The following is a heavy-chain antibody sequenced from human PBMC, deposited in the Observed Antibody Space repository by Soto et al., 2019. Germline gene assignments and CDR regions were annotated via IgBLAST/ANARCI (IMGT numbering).Heavy chain of an antibody. CDR3: ASDHITGTTGIYYGMDV. CDR2: ISGSGGST. D-gene: IGHD1-7*01. Sequence: GGSLRLSCAASGFTFSSYAMSWVRQAPGKGLEWVSAISGSGGSTYYADSVKGRFTISRDNSKNTLYLQMNSLRAEDTAVYYCASDHITGTTGIYYGMDVWGQGTTVTVSS. CDR1: GFTFSSYA. V-gene: IGHV3-23*01. J-gene: IGHJ6*02.